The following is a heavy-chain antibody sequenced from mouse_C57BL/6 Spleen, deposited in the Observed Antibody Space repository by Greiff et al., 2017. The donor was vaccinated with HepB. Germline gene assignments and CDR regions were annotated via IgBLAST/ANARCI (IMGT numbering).Heavy chain of an antibody. CDR3: ARGNYYGSTWFAY. D-gene: IGHD1-1*01. J-gene: IGHJ3*01. CDR1: GYTFTDYN. Sequence: EVQRVESGPELVKPGASVKIPCKASGYTFTDYNMDWVKQSHGKSLEWIGDINPNNGGTIYNQKFKGKATLTVDKSSSTAYMELRSLTSEDTAVYYCARGNYYGSTWFAYWGQGTLVTVSA. CDR2: INPNNGGT. V-gene: IGHV1-18*01.